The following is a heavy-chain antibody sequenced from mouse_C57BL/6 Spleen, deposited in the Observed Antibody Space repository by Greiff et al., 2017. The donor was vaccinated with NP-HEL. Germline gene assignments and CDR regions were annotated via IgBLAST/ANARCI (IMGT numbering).Heavy chain of an antibody. CDR2: INPNNGGT. V-gene: IGHV1-18*01. CDR1: GYTFTDYN. D-gene: IGHD2-3*01. Sequence: EVQRVESGPELVKPGASVKIPCKASGYTFTDYNMDWVKQSHGKSLEWIGDINPNNGGTIYNQKFKGKATLTVDKSSSTAYMELRSLTSEDTAVYYCARGGYYDWYFDVWGTGTTVTVSS. CDR3: ARGGYYDWYFDV. J-gene: IGHJ1*03.